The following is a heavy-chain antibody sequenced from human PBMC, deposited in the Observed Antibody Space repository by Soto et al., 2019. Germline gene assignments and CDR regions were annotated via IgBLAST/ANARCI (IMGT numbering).Heavy chain of an antibody. V-gene: IGHV3-23*01. CDR2: ISGSGVSA. CDR1: GFTFVNYA. J-gene: IGHJ4*02. D-gene: IGHD5-18*01. CDR3: AKNSREYSNGAIDY. Sequence: EVQLLESGGGLVQPGGSLRLSCVASGFTFVNYAMSWVRQAPGKGLEWVSGISGSGVSAYYADSVKGRFTISRDNSKNTVYLQMNSPRAEDTAIYYCAKNSREYSNGAIDYWGQGTLVTVSS.